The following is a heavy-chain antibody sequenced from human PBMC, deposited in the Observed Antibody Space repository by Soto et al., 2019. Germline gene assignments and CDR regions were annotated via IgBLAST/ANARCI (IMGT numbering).Heavy chain of an antibody. CDR1: GFTFSSYW. CDR2: IKQDGSEK. Sequence: EVQLVESGGGLVKPGGSLRLSCAASGFTFSSYWMSWVRQAPGKGLEWVANIKQDGSEKYYVDSVKGRFTISRDNAKNSLYLQMNSLRAEDTAVYYCARPNTNYDFWAGYWGQGTLVTVSS. D-gene: IGHD3-3*01. V-gene: IGHV3-7*03. J-gene: IGHJ4*02. CDR3: ARPNTNYDFWAGY.